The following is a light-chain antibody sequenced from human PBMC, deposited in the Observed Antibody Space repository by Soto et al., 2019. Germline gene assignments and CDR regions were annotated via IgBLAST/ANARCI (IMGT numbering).Light chain of an antibody. J-gene: IGKJ1*01. CDR2: GAS. Sequence: EMVMTQSPATLSVSPGERATLSCRASQSVSSNLAWYQQKPGQAPRLLMYGASTRAPGIPARFSGSGSGTEFTLTISSLQSEDFAVYYCQQYDNWPRTFGQGTKVDIK. CDR1: QSVSSN. CDR3: QQYDNWPRT. V-gene: IGKV3-15*01.